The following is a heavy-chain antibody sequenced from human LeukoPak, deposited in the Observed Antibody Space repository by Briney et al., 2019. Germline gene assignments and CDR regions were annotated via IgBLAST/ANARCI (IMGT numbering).Heavy chain of an antibody. CDR3: ARVLSNGGSPYNWFGP. J-gene: IGHJ5*02. Sequence: GGSLRLSCVASGFTFSNSWMDWVRQAPGKGLEWVANIDLDGSKKNYVDSVKGRFTISRDNGKSSLHLQMNSLRAEDTAVYFCARVLSNGGSPYNWFGPWGQGTLVTVSS. V-gene: IGHV3-7*04. CDR1: GFTFSNSW. D-gene: IGHD2-8*01. CDR2: IDLDGSKK.